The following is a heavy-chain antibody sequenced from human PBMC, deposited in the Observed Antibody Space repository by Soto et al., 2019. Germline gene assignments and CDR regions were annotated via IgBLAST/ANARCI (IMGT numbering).Heavy chain of an antibody. J-gene: IGHJ4*02. CDR2: ISGSGGST. Sequence: EVQLLESGGGLVQPGGSLRLSCAASGFTFSSYAMSWVRQAPGKGLEWVSAISGSGGSTYYADSVKGRFTISRDNYKNKLYLQMNSLRAEDTAVCYFSKDWRHLGVGVAVTTYYFGYWGQGTLVNVSS. D-gene: IGHD2-15*01. CDR1: GFTFSSYA. V-gene: IGHV3-23*01. CDR3: SKDWRHLGVGVAVTTYYFGY.